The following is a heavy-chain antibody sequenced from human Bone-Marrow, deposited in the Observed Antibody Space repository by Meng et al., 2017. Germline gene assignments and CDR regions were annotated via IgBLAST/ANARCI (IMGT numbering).Heavy chain of an antibody. CDR1: GYTFTTYG. D-gene: IGHD1-26*01. J-gene: IGHJ4*02. V-gene: IGHV1-18*04. CDR2: ISCYNGNT. Sequence: QVQPVQSGADVTKPGGSLKVSFKASGYTFTTYGSGWVRQAPGQGREWMGWISCYNGNTKYAQKLQGRVTMTTETSPSTAYMELRSLRSDDTAVYYCAREGGSYYPDYWGQGTLVTVSS. CDR3: AREGGSYYPDY.